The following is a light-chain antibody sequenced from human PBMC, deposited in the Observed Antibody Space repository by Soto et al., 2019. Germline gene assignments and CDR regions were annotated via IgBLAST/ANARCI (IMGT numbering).Light chain of an antibody. CDR1: QSGRSN. J-gene: IGKJ5*01. Sequence: EVVMTQSPATLSVSPGERFTLSCRASQSGRSNLAWYQQKPGQSPRLLIYGASTMATGIPVMFSVSVSGTEITLNVSSLELEDLAVYVCHPDDEWIPNTFGEGTVLE. CDR3: HPDDEWIPNT. V-gene: IGKV3-15*01. CDR2: GAS.